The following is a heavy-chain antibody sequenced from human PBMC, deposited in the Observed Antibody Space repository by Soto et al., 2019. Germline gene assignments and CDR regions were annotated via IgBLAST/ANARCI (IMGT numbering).Heavy chain of an antibody. V-gene: IGHV3-15*07. CDR2: IKSKTDGGTT. CDR3: TYYYDSSGYYRLDY. Sequence: GGSLRLSCAASGFTFSNAWMNWVRQAPGKGLEWVGRIKSKTDGGTTDYAAPVKGRFTISRDDSKNTLYLRMNSLKTEDTAVYYCTYYYDSSGYYRLDYWGQGTLVTVSS. CDR1: GFTFSNAW. J-gene: IGHJ4*02. D-gene: IGHD3-22*01.